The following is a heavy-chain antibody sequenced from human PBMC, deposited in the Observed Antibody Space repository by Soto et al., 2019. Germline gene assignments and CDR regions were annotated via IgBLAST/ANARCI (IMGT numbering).Heavy chain of an antibody. Sequence: QVQLVQSGAEVKKPGASVKVSCKASGYTFTSYDINWVRQATGQGLEWMGWMNPSSGRTGYAQKFQGRVTMTRNTSISTAYMELSSLRSEDTAVYYCARAGSTWHNHYYYGVDVWGQGTTVTVSS. CDR2: MNPSSGRT. J-gene: IGHJ6*02. V-gene: IGHV1-8*01. CDR1: GYTFTSYD. D-gene: IGHD6-13*01. CDR3: ARAGSTWHNHYYYGVDV.